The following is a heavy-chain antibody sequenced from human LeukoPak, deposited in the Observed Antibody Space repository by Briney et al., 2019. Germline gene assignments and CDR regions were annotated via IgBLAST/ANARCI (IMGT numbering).Heavy chain of an antibody. Sequence: PSETLSLTCTVSGGSISSGDYYWSWIRQPPGKGLEWIGYIYYSGSTYYNPSLKSRVTISVDTSKNQFSLKLSSVTVADTAVYYCARVPRDTMVRGVIEDWGQGTLVTVSS. J-gene: IGHJ4*02. CDR1: GGSISSGDYY. V-gene: IGHV4-30-4*01. CDR3: ARVPRDTMVRGVIED. D-gene: IGHD3-10*01. CDR2: IYYSGST.